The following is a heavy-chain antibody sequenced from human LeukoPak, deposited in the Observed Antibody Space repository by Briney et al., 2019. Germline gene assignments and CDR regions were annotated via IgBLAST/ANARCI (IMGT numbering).Heavy chain of an antibody. CDR3: AKDLRLSVGTSPFDY. V-gene: IGHV3-23*01. CDR1: GFTFSTYA. Sequence: GGSLRLSCAASGFTFSTYAMAWVRQAPGKGLEWVSAFSNSGEAHYADSVKVRFTISRDNSQNTLYLQMNSLRADDTALYYCAKDLRLSVGTSPFDYWGQGTLVTVSS. J-gene: IGHJ4*02. D-gene: IGHD4-23*01. CDR2: FSNSGEA.